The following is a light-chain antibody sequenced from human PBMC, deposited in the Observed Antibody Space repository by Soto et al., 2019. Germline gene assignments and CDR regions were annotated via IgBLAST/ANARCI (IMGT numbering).Light chain of an antibody. CDR3: SSYTSSSTVV. J-gene: IGLJ2*01. V-gene: IGLV2-14*03. CDR2: DVS. Sequence: QSALTQPASVSGSPGQSITISCTGTSSDVGAYNYVSWYQQHPGKAPKLIIYDVSHRPSGVSIRFSGSKSGNTASLTISGLQAEDDADYYCSSYTSSSTVVFGGGTKVTVL. CDR1: SSDVGAYNY.